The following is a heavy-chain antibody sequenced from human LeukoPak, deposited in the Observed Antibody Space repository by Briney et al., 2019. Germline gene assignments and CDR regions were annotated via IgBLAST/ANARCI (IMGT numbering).Heavy chain of an antibody. Sequence: GGSLRLSCAASGFTFSSYSMNWVRQAPGKGLEWVSSISSSSSYIYYADSVKGRFTISRDNAKNSLYLQMNSLRAEDTAVYYCARSYSNHLFGMDVWGQGTAVTVSS. D-gene: IGHD4-11*01. J-gene: IGHJ6*02. CDR2: ISSSSSYI. CDR1: GFTFSSYS. CDR3: ARSYSNHLFGMDV. V-gene: IGHV3-21*01.